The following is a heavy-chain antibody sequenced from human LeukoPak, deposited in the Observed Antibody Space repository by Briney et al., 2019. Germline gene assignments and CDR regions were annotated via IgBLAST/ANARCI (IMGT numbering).Heavy chain of an antibody. V-gene: IGHV3-23*01. J-gene: IGHJ6*02. CDR1: GGSISSYY. D-gene: IGHD2/OR15-2a*01. CDR3: AKFFSPYYYGMDV. CDR2: IGDSGGST. Sequence: GTLSLTCTVSGGSISSYYWSWIRQPPGKGLEWVSAIGDSGGSTYYADSVKGRFTISRDNSRNTLYLQMSSLRAEGTALYYCAKFFSPYYYGMDVWGQGTTVTVSS.